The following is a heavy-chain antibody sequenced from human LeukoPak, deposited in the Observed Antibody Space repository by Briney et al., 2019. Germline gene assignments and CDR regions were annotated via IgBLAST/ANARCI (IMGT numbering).Heavy chain of an antibody. D-gene: IGHD3-9*01. V-gene: IGHV4-30-4*01. J-gene: IGHJ5*02. CDR3: AIFLTAHFSP. Sequence: PSQTLSLTCAVSGASISSGDSFWSWIRQSPGRGLEWIAYIYNTGDTLYNPSLNPRVTTSLDPSKNQLSLRLTSLTSADSAGDYCAIFLTAHFSPWGPGTLVSVSS. CDR1: GASISSGDSF. CDR2: IYNTGDT.